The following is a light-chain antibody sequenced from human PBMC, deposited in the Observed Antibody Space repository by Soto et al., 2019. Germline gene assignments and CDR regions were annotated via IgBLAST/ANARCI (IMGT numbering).Light chain of an antibody. Sequence: QSVLTQPPSASGTPGQRVTISCSGSSSNIGTYSVSWYQHFPGTAPRLLIYSDNQRPSGVPDRFSASKSGASASLAISGLQSEDEADFYCAAWDDSLNGGVFGTGTKVYVL. V-gene: IGLV1-44*01. CDR3: AAWDDSLNGGV. J-gene: IGLJ1*01. CDR2: SDN. CDR1: SSNIGTYS.